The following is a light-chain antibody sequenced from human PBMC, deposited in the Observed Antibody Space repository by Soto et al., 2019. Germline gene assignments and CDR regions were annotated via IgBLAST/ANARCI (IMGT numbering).Light chain of an antibody. J-gene: IGKJ1*01. CDR2: DAS. CDR1: QSVRSN. CDR3: QQYDTWPRT. V-gene: IGKV3-15*01. Sequence: KVMTQSPATLSVSPGERATLSCRASQSVRSNLAWYQQKPGQPPRLLIYDASTRATGIPSRFSGSGSGTEFTLTISSLKSEDFAVYYCQQYDTWPRTFAQGPK.